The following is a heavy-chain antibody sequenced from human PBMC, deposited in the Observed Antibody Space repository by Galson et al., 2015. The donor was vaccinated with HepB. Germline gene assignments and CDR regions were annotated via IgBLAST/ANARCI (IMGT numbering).Heavy chain of an antibody. CDR2: IDPSDSYT. CDR1: GYSFTSYW. Sequence: QSGAEVKKPGESLRISCKGSGYSFTSYWISWVRQMPGKGLEWMGRIDPSDSYTNYSPSFQGHVTISADKSIGTAYLQWSSLKASDTAMYYCARRLRYSSSWQKYYYYGMDVWGQGTTVTVSS. V-gene: IGHV5-10-1*01. J-gene: IGHJ6*02. D-gene: IGHD6-13*01. CDR3: ARRLRYSSSWQKYYYYGMDV.